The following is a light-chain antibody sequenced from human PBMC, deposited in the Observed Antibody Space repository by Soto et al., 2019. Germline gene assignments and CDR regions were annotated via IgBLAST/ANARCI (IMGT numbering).Light chain of an antibody. V-gene: IGKV3-15*01. CDR3: QQYDTWPRT. CDR1: QSISSN. Sequence: EIVMTQSPATLSVSPGERATLSCRASQSISSNLAWYHHKPGQAPRLLIYGASNRATGIPARFSGSGSGTEFTLPISSLQSEDFALSYCQQYDTWPRTFGGGTNVEIK. CDR2: GAS. J-gene: IGKJ4*01.